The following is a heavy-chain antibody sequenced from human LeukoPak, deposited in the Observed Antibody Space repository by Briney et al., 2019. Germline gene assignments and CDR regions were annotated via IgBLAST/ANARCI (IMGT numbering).Heavy chain of an antibody. Sequence: SETLSLTCTVSGGSISSSSYYWGWIRQPPGKGLEWIGSIYYSGSTYYNPSLKSRVTISVDTSKNQFSLNLSSVTAADTAVYYCARARGYSYGYPDYWGQGTLVTVSS. CDR1: GGSISSSSYY. V-gene: IGHV4-39*07. CDR2: IYYSGST. D-gene: IGHD5-18*01. CDR3: ARARGYSYGYPDY. J-gene: IGHJ4*02.